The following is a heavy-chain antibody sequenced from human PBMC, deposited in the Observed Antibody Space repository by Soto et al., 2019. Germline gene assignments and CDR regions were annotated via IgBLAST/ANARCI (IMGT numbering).Heavy chain of an antibody. CDR3: TRHTDDILTGNEALDI. CDR1: GGSISSGGYS. D-gene: IGHD3-9*01. V-gene: IGHV4-31*03. CDR2: IYYSGST. Sequence: PSETVSLTCTVSGGSISSGGYSWSWIRQHPGKGLEWIGYIYYSGSTYYNPTLKSRITILVDTSENQFSLKLTSVTAADTAVYYCTRHTDDILTGNEALDIWGQGTVVTVSS. J-gene: IGHJ3*02.